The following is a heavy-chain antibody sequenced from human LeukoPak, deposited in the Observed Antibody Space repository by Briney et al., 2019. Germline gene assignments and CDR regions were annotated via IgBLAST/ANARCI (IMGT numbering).Heavy chain of an antibody. CDR3: SIDPLYGMDV. CDR1: GGTFSSYA. J-gene: IGHJ6*02. Sequence: GSSVKVSCKASGGTFSSYAISWVRQAPGQGLEWMGRIIPILGIANYAQKFQGRVTITADKSTSTAYMELSNLRSEDTAVYYCSIDPLYGMDVWGQGTTVTVSS. CDR2: IIPILGIA. V-gene: IGHV1-69*04. D-gene: IGHD3-16*02.